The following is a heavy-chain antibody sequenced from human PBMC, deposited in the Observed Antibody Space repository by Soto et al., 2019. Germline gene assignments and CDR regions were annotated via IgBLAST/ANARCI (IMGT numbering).Heavy chain of an antibody. J-gene: IGHJ5*02. D-gene: IGHD3-22*01. CDR3: ARHGREDSRGFYSWFDP. CDR2: YTADT. Sequence: SETLSLTCTVSGDSISSYYWSWIRQPPGKGLEWIGYTADTNYNPSLMGRVSISVDTSKNQFSLKLYSVTAADTAVYYCARHGREDSRGFYSWFDPWGQGILVTVSS. V-gene: IGHV4-59*08. CDR1: GDSISSYY.